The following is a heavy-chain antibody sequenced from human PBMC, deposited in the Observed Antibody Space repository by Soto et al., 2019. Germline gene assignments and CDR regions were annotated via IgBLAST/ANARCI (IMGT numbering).Heavy chain of an antibody. CDR2: IYYSGGT. J-gene: IGHJ4*02. CDR3: ARDYYDSSGYYYGFDY. D-gene: IGHD3-22*01. CDR1: GGSISSYY. Sequence: SETLSLTCTVSGGSISSYYWSWIRQPPGKGLEWIGYIYYSGGTNYNPSLKSRVTISVDTSKNQFSLKLSSVTAADTAVYYCARDYYDSSGYYYGFDYWGQGTLVTVSS. V-gene: IGHV4-59*01.